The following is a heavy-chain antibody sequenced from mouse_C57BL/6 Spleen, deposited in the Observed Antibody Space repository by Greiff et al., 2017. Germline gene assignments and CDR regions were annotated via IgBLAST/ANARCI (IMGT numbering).Heavy chain of an antibody. CDR1: GFSLTSYG. J-gene: IGHJ4*01. Sequence: QVQLKESGPGLVQPSQSLSITCTVSGFSLTSYGVHWVRQSPGKGLEWLGVIWSGGSTDYNAAFISRLIISKDNSKSQVFIKMNSLQSDDTAIYYCARNHPYAMDYWGQGTSVTVSS. CDR3: ARNHPYAMDY. CDR2: IWSGGST. V-gene: IGHV2-2*01.